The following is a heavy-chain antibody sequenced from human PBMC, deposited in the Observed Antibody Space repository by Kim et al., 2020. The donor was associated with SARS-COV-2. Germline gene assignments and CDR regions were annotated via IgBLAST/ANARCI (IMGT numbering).Heavy chain of an antibody. CDR3: ARGAGSSVFDP. CDR2: IKHDGSGQ. V-gene: IGHV3-7*01. D-gene: IGHD1-26*01. J-gene: IGHJ5*02. CDR1: GFTFSNYW. Sequence: RGSLRLSCAASGFTFSNYWMTWVRQTPGKGLEWVASIKHDGSGQYYVDSLKGRFTISRDNAKNSLYLQMNSLRAEDTALYHCARGAGSSVFDPWGQGTLVTVSS.